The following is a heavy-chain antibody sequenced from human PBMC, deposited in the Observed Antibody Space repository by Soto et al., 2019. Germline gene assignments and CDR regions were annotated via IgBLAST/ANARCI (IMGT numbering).Heavy chain of an antibody. Sequence: GGSLRLSCAASGFTFSSYGMHWVRQAPGKGLEWVAVIWYDGSNKYYADSVKGRFTISRDNSKNTLYLQMNSLRAEDTAVYYCARESPRLDYGEDYYFDYWGQGTLVTVSS. CDR3: ARESPRLDYGEDYYFDY. D-gene: IGHD4-17*01. CDR1: GFTFSSYG. V-gene: IGHV3-33*01. CDR2: IWYDGSNK. J-gene: IGHJ4*02.